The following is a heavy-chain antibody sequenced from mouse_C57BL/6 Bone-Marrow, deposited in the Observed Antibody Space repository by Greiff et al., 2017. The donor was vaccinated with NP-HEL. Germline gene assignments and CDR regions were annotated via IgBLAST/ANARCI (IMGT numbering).Heavy chain of an antibody. CDR2: ISSGSSTI. D-gene: IGHD4-1*01. J-gene: IGHJ2*01. Sequence: EVKLVESGGGLVKPGGSLKLSCAASGFTFSDYGMHWVRQAPEKGLEWVAYISSGSSTIYYADTVKGRFTISRDNAKNTLVLQMTSLRSEDTAMYYCATLGGDYWGQGTTLTVSS. CDR3: ATLGGDY. CDR1: GFTFSDYG. V-gene: IGHV5-17*01.